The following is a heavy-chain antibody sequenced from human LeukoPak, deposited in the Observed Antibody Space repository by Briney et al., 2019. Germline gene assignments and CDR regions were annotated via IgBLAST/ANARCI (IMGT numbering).Heavy chain of an antibody. J-gene: IGHJ4*02. D-gene: IGHD6-19*01. V-gene: IGHV1-69*05. CDR2: IIPIFGTA. CDR1: GGTFSSYA. CDR3: ARVSGSGPGSIDY. Sequence: SVKVSCKASGGTFSSYAISWVRQAPGQGLEWMGGIIPIFGTANYAQKFQGRVTITTDESTSTAYMEPSSLRSEDTAVYYCARVSGSGPGSIDYWGQGTLVTVSS.